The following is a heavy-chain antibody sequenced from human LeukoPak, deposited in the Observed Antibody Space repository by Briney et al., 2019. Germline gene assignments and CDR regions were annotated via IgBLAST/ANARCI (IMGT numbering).Heavy chain of an antibody. V-gene: IGHV1-8*01. D-gene: IGHD3-9*01. CDR1: GYTFTSYD. CDR3: ASTGYYSYYYYYGMDV. CDR2: MNPNSGNT. Sequence: ASVKVSCKASGYTFTSYDINWVRQATGQGLELMGWMNPNSGNTGYAQKFQGRVTMTRNTSISTDYMELSSLRSEDTAVYYCASTGYYSYYYYYGMDVWGQGTTVTVSS. J-gene: IGHJ6*02.